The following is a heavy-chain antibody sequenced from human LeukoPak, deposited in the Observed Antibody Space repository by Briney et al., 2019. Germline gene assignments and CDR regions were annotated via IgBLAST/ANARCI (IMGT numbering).Heavy chain of an antibody. CDR2: INPNSGGT. V-gene: IGHV1-2*02. Sequence: GASVTVSCKASGYTFTGYYMHWVRQAPGQGLEWMGWINPNSGGTNYAQKFQGRVTMTRDTSTSTAYMELRSLRSDDTAVYYCARAESSSPTDYWGQGTLVTVSS. CDR1: GYTFTGYY. CDR3: ARAESSSPTDY. J-gene: IGHJ4*02. D-gene: IGHD6-13*01.